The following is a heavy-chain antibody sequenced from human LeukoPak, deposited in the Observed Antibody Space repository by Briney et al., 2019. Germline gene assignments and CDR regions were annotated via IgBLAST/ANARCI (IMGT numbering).Heavy chain of an antibody. CDR3: ARPDYYDSSGDPGFDP. CDR2: INPNSGGT. D-gene: IGHD3-22*01. CDR1: GYTFTGYY. Sequence: ASVKVSCKASGYTFTGYYMHWVRQAPGQGLEWMGWINPNSGGTNYAQKFQGRVTMTRNTSISTACMELSSLRSEDTAVYYCARPDYYDSSGDPGFDPWGQGTLVTVSS. V-gene: IGHV1-2*02. J-gene: IGHJ5*02.